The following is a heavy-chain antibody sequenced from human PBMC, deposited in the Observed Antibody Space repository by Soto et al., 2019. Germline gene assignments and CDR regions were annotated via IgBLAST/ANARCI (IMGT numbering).Heavy chain of an antibody. Sequence: GGSLRLSCVVSGFSFNTYGMRRVRQAPGKGLEWVSSISVGGGSTYCAEAAKGRSTISRDNSKNTLYLQMNSLRDADTAVFYCAIPPEYCSGATXXXXXCYWGQGTLVTVSS. CDR3: AIPPEYCSGATXXXXXCY. D-gene: IGHD2-15*01. CDR2: ISVGGGST. CDR1: GFSFNTYG. J-gene: IGHJ4*02. V-gene: IGHV3-23*01.